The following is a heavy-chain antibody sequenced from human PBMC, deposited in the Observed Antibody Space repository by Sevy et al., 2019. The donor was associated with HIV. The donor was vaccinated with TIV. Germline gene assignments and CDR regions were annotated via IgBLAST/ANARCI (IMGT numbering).Heavy chain of an antibody. D-gene: IGHD1-26*01. V-gene: IGHV4-34*01. Sequence: SETLSLTCAVYGGSFSGYYWSWIRQPPGKGLEWIGGINHSGSTNYNPSLKSRVTISVDTSKNQFSLKLSSVTAADTAVYYCARGTQWELLPSSYYFDYWGQGTLVTVSS. CDR1: GGSFSGYY. CDR2: INHSGST. CDR3: ARGTQWELLPSSYYFDY. J-gene: IGHJ4*02.